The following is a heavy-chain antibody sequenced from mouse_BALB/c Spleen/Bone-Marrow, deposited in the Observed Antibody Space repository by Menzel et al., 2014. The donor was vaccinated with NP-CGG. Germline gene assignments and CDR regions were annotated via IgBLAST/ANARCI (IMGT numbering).Heavy chain of an antibody. CDR2: INPSNGRT. CDR3: ARGTTVVGDY. Sequence: VQLQQSGAELVKPGASVKLSCKASGYTFTSYWMHWVKQRPGQGLEWIGEINPSNGRTNYNEKFKSKATLTSDKSSSTAYMELSSLTSEDSAVYYCARGTTVVGDYWGQGTTLTVSS. V-gene: IGHV1S81*02. CDR1: GYTFTSYW. D-gene: IGHD1-1*01. J-gene: IGHJ2*01.